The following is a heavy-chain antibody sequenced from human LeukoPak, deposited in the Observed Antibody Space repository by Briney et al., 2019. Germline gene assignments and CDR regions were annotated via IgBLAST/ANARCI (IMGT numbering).Heavy chain of an antibody. CDR1: GGSISSYY. CDR3: AGISSGWSTDAFDI. J-gene: IGHJ3*02. V-gene: IGHV4-59*08. Sequence: SETLSLTCTVSGGSISSYYWSWIRQPPGKGLEWIGYIYYSGSTNYNPSLKSRVTISVDTSKNQFSLKLSSVTAADTAVYYCAGISSGWSTDAFDIWGQGTMVTVSS. CDR2: IYYSGST. D-gene: IGHD6-19*01.